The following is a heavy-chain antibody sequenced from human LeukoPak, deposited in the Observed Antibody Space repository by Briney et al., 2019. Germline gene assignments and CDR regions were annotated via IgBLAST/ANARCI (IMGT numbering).Heavy chain of an antibody. D-gene: IGHD6-19*01. J-gene: IGHJ4*02. Sequence: SDTLSLTCSVWSGSISSGSYHWRWIRQPAGEGLEWIWRIYTSGSTNYNPYRKSRVTISVGTYKNEFSMKLSYVTAADRAVHFGARSGYSSGWYTDYWGQGTLVTVSS. V-gene: IGHV4-61*02. CDR2: IYTSGST. CDR3: ARSGYSSGWYTDY. CDR1: SGSISSGSYH.